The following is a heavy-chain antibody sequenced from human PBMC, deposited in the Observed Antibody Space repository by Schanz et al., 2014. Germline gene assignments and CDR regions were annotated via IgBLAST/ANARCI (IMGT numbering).Heavy chain of an antibody. CDR2: IIPMLEIA. CDR3: AIISGTVMETF. Sequence: QVQLVQSGAEVKKPGSSVKVSCTASGGSFSSLTISWVRQAPGQGLEWMGRIIPMLEIANYAPKFQDRVSFTADKSMSPAYMELRDLRSDDTAVIFCAIISGTVMETFWGQGTRVTVSS. D-gene: IGHD5-18*01. V-gene: IGHV1-69*02. J-gene: IGHJ4*02. CDR1: GGSFSSLT.